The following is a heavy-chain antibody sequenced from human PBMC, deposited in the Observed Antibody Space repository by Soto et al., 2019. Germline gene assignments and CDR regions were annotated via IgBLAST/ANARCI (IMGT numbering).Heavy chain of an antibody. V-gene: IGHV1-69*01. CDR3: ATIPGNNDHGDYVGGSGYYYGMDV. Sequence: QVQLVQSGAEVKKPGSSVKVSCKASGGTFSSYAISWVRQAPGQGLEWMGGIIPIFGTANYAQKFQGRVTITADEYTSKAYMELSSLRSEDTAVYYCATIPGNNDHGDYVGGSGYYYGMDVWGQGTTVTVSS. CDR2: IIPIFGTA. CDR1: GGTFSSYA. J-gene: IGHJ6*02. D-gene: IGHD4-17*01.